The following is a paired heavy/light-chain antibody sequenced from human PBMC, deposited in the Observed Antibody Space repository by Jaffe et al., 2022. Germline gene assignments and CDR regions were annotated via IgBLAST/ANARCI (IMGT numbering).Light chain of an antibody. CDR2: WAS. Sequence: DIVMTQSPDSLAVSLGERATINCKSSQSVLYSSNSNNYLAWYQQKPGQPPKLLIYWASTRESGVPDRFSGSGSGTDFTLTISSLQAEDVAVYYCQQYYSNPLTFGQGTRLEIK. CDR1: QSVLYSSNSNNY. V-gene: IGKV4-1*01. CDR3: QQYYSNPLT. J-gene: IGKJ5*01.
Heavy chain of an antibody. CDR3: ARPLGYCSGGGSCFPFGS. CDR1: GFTFSSYW. CDR2: IKQDESEK. D-gene: IGHD2-15*01. V-gene: IGHV3-7*01. Sequence: EVQLVESGGGLVQPGGSLRLSCAASGFTFSSYWMTWVRQAPGKGLEWVANIKQDESEKSYVDSVKGRFTISRDNARNSLYLQMSSLRVEDTAVYYCARPLGYCSGGGSCFPFGSWGQGTLVTVSS. J-gene: IGHJ4*02.